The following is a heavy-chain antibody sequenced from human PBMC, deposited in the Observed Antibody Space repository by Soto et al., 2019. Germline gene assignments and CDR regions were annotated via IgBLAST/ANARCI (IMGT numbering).Heavy chain of an antibody. CDR2: ISSSSSYI. CDR1: GFTFSSYS. Sequence: LRLSFAASGFTFSSYSMNWVRQAPGKGLEWVSSISSSSSYIYYADSVKGRFTISRDNAKNSLYLQMNSLRAEDTAVYYCASTLTVVAAFFFDYWGQGTLVTVSS. J-gene: IGHJ4*02. CDR3: ASTLTVVAAFFFDY. D-gene: IGHD2-15*01. V-gene: IGHV3-21*01.